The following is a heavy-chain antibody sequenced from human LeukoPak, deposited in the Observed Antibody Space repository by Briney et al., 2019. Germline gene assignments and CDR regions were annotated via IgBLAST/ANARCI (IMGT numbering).Heavy chain of an antibody. CDR1: GFTFSSYS. J-gene: IGHJ6*02. Sequence: GGSLSLSCAASGFTFSSYSLNWFGQAPGRGREWVSSIIIISSNIYYADSVKGRFTISRDNAKNSLYLQMNSLRAEDTAVYYCARDPNCSSTSCYFYYYYYGMDVWGQGTTVTVSS. CDR2: IIIISSNI. D-gene: IGHD2-2*01. CDR3: ARDPNCSSTSCYFYYYYYGMDV. V-gene: IGHV3-21*01.